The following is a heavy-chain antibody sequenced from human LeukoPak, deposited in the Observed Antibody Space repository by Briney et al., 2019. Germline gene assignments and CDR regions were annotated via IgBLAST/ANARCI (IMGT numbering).Heavy chain of an antibody. Sequence: GGSLRLSCAASGFTFSSYSMNWLRQAPGNGLEWVSSISSSSSCIYYADSVKGRFTMYRDNAKNTLYLQMNSLRAEDTALYYCARDLGAYYDSSDNWFDPWGQGTLVTVSS. J-gene: IGHJ5*02. CDR2: ISSSSSCI. V-gene: IGHV3-21*01. D-gene: IGHD3-22*01. CDR1: GFTFSSYS. CDR3: ARDLGAYYDSSDNWFDP.